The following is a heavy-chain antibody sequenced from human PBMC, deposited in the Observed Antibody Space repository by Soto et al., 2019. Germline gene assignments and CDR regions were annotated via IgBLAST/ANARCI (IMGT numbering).Heavy chain of an antibody. Sequence: QVQLQESGPGLVKPSETLSLTCTVSGGSIDSYYWTWIRQPPGKGLEWIGYVYYTGTTTYSPSLKSRVTISVDTSMNPLSLKLSSVTAADTAFYYCARLGGYYQSLDTWGQGTLVTVSS. D-gene: IGHD3-22*01. CDR2: VYYTGTT. V-gene: IGHV4-59*08. CDR1: GGSIDSYY. CDR3: ARLGGYYQSLDT. J-gene: IGHJ5*02.